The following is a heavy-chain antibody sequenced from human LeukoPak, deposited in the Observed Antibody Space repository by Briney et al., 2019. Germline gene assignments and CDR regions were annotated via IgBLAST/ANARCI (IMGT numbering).Heavy chain of an antibody. J-gene: IGHJ4*02. CDR1: GFTFSSYA. Sequence: PGGSLRLSCAASGFTFSSYAMSWVRQAPGKGLEWVSAISGSGGSTYYADSVKGRFTISRDNSKNTLYLQIHSLRAEDTAVYYCAKSIDFTGYSSWDYWGRGTLVTVSS. V-gene: IGHV3-23*01. D-gene: IGHD3-9*01. CDR2: ISGSGGST. CDR3: AKSIDFTGYSSWDY.